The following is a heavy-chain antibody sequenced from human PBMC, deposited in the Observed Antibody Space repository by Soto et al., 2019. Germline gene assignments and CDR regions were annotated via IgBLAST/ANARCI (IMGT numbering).Heavy chain of an antibody. Sequence: IHQTPGKGLEWIGSIYYSGSTYYNPSLKSRVTISVDTSKNQFSLKLSSVTAADTAVYYCARASSMVRGVITTPPNAFDIWGQGTMVTVSS. CDR2: IYYSGST. D-gene: IGHD3-10*01. CDR3: ARASSMVRGVITTPPNAFDI. V-gene: IGHV4-39*01. J-gene: IGHJ3*02.